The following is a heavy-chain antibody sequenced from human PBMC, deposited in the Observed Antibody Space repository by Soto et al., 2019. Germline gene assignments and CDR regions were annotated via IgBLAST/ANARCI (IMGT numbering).Heavy chain of an antibody. CDR3: ARAVLPATAPFDY. Sequence: QVQLQESGPRLVKPSETLSLTCIVSGGSISSYYWSWIRQPPGKGLGGIGYIYKSGSTNYNPSLKSRVTISVDTSKNQFSLKLSSVTAADTAVYYCARAVLPATAPFDYWGQGTLVTVSS. CDR2: IYKSGST. CDR1: GGSISSYY. J-gene: IGHJ4*02. V-gene: IGHV4-59*01. D-gene: IGHD2-2*01.